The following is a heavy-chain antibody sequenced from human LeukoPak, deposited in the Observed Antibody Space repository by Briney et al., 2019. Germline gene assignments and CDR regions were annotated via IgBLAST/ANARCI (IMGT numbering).Heavy chain of an antibody. Sequence: ASETLSLTCTVSGGSISSGGYYWSWIRQHPGKGLEWIGYIYYSGSTYYNPALKSRVTISVDTSKNQFSLKLSSVTAADTAVYYCARAPILYYYDSSGYFLDYWGQGTLVTVSS. CDR2: IYYSGST. CDR3: ARAPILYYYDSSGYFLDY. D-gene: IGHD3-22*01. J-gene: IGHJ4*02. V-gene: IGHV4-31*03. CDR1: GGSISSGGYY.